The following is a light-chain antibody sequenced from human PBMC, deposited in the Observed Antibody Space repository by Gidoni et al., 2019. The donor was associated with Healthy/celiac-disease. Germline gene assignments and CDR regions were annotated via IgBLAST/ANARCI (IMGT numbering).Light chain of an antibody. CDR1: QSVSSY. CDR3: QQRSNWPPRYT. CDR2: DAS. J-gene: IGKJ2*01. V-gene: IGKV3-11*01. Sequence: EIVLTQSPPTLSLSPGERATLACRASQSVSSYLAWYQQKPGQAPRLLIYDASNRATGIPARFSGSGSGTDFTLTISSLEPEDCAVYYCQQRSNWPPRYTFGQGTKLEIK.